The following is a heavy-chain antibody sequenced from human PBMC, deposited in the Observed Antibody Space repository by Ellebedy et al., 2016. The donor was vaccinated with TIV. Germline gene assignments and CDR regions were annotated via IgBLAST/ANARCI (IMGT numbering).Heavy chain of an antibody. Sequence: GESLKISCAASGFTFNTYAMNWVRQAPGKGLEWISYISSSSSYIYYADSVKGRFTISRDNAWNSLYLQMNSLRAEDTAVYYCARADGYTYGNPYFDSWGHGTLVTVSS. CDR2: ISSSSSYI. CDR1: GFTFNTYA. V-gene: IGHV3-21*01. CDR3: ARADGYTYGNPYFDS. J-gene: IGHJ4*01. D-gene: IGHD5-18*01.